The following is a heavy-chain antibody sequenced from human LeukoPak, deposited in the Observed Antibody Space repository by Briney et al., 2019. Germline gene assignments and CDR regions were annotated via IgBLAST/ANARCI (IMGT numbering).Heavy chain of an antibody. CDR3: AKVMTTVTTPYYYYYYCMDV. CDR2: IRYDGSNK. V-gene: IGHV3-30*02. J-gene: IGHJ6*03. CDR1: GFTFSSYG. Sequence: QPGGSLRLSCAASGFTFSSYGMHWVRQAPGKGLEWVAFIRYDGSNKYYADSVKGRFTISRDNSKNTLYLQMNSLRAEDTAVYYCAKVMTTVTTPYYYYYYCMDVWGKGTTVTVSS. D-gene: IGHD4-11*01.